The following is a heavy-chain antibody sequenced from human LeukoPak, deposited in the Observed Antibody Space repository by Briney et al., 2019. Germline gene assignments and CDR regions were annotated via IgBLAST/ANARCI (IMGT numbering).Heavy chain of an antibody. Sequence: GGSLRLSCAASGFTFSSYSMNWVRQAPGKGLEWVSSISSSSSYIYYADSVRGRFTISRDNAKNSLYLQMNSRRAEDTAVYYCARVSGYGDGFDHWGQGTLVTVSS. J-gene: IGHJ4*02. V-gene: IGHV3-21*01. CDR3: ARVSGYGDGFDH. D-gene: IGHD5-12*01. CDR2: ISSSSSYI. CDR1: GFTFSSYS.